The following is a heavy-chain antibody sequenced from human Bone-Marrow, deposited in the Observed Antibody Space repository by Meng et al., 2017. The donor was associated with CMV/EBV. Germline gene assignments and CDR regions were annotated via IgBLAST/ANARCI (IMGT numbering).Heavy chain of an antibody. J-gene: IGHJ3*01. Sequence: GGSLRLSCTASGFTFSTYDFHWVRQPTGKGLEWVSSIGTVGDTYSIGSVKGRFTVSRDNAKNSLHLQMNRLRAEDTAMYYCARIRTTILGMLLTGNGGSALDVWGQGTMVTVSS. D-gene: IGHD3-3*01. CDR2: IGTVGDT. CDR1: GFTFSTYD. V-gene: IGHV3-13*01. CDR3: ARIRTTILGMLLTGNGGSALDV.